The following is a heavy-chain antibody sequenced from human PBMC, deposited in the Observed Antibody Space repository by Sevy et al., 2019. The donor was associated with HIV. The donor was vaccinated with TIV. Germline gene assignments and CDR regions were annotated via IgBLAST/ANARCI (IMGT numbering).Heavy chain of an antibody. CDR1: GYSIRSGYY. CDR3: ARAAWSYWNGYFDY. J-gene: IGHJ4*02. CDR2: IYQSGST. Sequence: SESLSLTCAVSGYSIRSGYYWAWIRQPPGKGLEWIGSIYQSGSTFYNPSLKSRVAISVDTSKNQFSLTLNSVTAAYTAVYSCARAAWSYWNGYFDYWGQGTLVTVSS. V-gene: IGHV4-38-2*01. D-gene: IGHD3-10*01.